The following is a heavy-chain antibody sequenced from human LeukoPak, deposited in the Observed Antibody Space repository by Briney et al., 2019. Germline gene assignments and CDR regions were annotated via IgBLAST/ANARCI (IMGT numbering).Heavy chain of an antibody. CDR2: INHSGST. CDR1: GGSFSGYY. J-gene: IGHJ5*02. V-gene: IGHV4-34*01. D-gene: IGHD2-8*01. Sequence: SETLSLTCAVYGGSFSGYYWSWIRQPPGKGLEWIGEINHSGSTNYNPSLKSRVTISVDTSKNQFSLKLSSVTAADTAVYYCARVYCTNGVCVFDPWGQGTLVTVSS. CDR3: ARVYCTNGVCVFDP.